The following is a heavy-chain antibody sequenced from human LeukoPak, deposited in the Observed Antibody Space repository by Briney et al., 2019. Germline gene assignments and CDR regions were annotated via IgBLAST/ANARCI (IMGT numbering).Heavy chain of an antibody. V-gene: IGHV1-2*02. CDR1: GYTFTGYY. D-gene: IGHD2-2*01. CDR3: ARVSRDYALGLFDY. Sequence: ASVKVSCKASGYTFTGYYMHWVRQAPGQGLAWMGWINPNSGGTNYAQKFQGRVTMTRDTSISTAYMELSRLRSDDTAVYYCARVSRDYALGLFDYWGQGTLVTVSS. J-gene: IGHJ4*02. CDR2: INPNSGGT.